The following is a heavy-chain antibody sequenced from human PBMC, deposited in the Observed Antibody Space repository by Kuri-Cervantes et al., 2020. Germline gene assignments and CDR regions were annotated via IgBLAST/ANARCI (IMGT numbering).Heavy chain of an antibody. J-gene: IGHJ3*02. CDR2: IYYSGST. V-gene: IGHV4-30-4*01. Sequence: LRLSCTVSGGSIGSGDYYWSWIRQPPGKGLEWIGYIYYSGSTYYNPSLKSRVTISVDTSKNQFSLKLSSVTAADTAVYYCARPNYGDYVAFDIWGQGTMVTVSS. CDR1: GGSIGSGDYY. D-gene: IGHD4-17*01. CDR3: ARPNYGDYVAFDI.